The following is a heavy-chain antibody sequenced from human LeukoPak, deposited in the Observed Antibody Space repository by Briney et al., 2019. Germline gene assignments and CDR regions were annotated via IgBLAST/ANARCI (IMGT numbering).Heavy chain of an antibody. J-gene: IGHJ5*02. V-gene: IGHV4-30-4*08. CDR1: GGSISSGDYY. CDR3: ARDSGYSSSTSCYTRVIPAGFDP. CDR2: IYYSGST. D-gene: IGHD2-2*02. Sequence: SETLSLTCTVSGGSISSGDYYWSWIRQPPGKGLEWIGYIYYSGSTYYNPSLKSRVTISVDTSKNQFSLKLSSVTAADTAVYYCARDSGYSSSTSCYTRVIPAGFDPWGQGTLVTVSP.